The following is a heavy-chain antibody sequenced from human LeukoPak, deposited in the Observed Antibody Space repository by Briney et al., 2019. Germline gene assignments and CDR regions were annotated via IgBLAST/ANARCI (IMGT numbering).Heavy chain of an antibody. J-gene: IGHJ4*02. V-gene: IGHV3-53*01. Sequence: PGGSLRLSCTTSGFIFSSYALSWVRQAPGKGLERVAVIYSGGSTYYADSVKGRFTISRDNSKNTLYLQMNSLRAEDTAVYYCARVGGRDSSPPYYFDYWGQGTLVTVSS. CDR1: GFIFSSYA. CDR3: ARVGGRDSSPPYYFDY. CDR2: IYSGGST. D-gene: IGHD3-22*01.